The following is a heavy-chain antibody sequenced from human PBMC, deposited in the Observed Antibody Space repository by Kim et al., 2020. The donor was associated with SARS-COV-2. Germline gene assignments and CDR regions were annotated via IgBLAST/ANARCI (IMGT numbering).Heavy chain of an antibody. D-gene: IGHD4-17*01. CDR3: ARAPPGGDYGYYYYGMDV. CDR2: ISSSRSII. J-gene: IGHJ6*02. Sequence: GGSLRLSCAASGFTFTTYNMNWVRQAPGKGLEWFSYISSSRSIIYYADSVKGRFTISRDNAKELLFLQMNSLRDEETAVYYCARAPPGGDYGYYYYGMDVSGQGTTFTVSS. CDR1: GFTFTTYN. V-gene: IGHV3-48*02.